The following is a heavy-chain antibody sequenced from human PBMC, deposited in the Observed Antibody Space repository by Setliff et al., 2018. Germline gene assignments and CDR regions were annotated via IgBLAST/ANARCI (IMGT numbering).Heavy chain of an antibody. Sequence: GASVKVSCKASGNRFTDYNLHWVRQAPGQGLEWMGWINPDSGDTHSAQKFQGRVTMTEDTSTDTAYMEMNSLRGEDTAVYYCARDNVMLDDSRGIFYPWFDPWGQGTLVTVSS. J-gene: IGHJ5*02. CDR1: GNRFTDYN. CDR3: ARDNVMLDDSRGIFYPWFDP. CDR2: INPDSGDT. V-gene: IGHV1-2*02. D-gene: IGHD3-16*01.